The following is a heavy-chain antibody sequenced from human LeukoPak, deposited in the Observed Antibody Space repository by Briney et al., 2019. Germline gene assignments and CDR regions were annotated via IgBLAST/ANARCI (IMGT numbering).Heavy chain of an antibody. Sequence: ASVKVSCKASGYIYTSYYMHWVRQAPGKGLEWMGIINPSGGSTSYAQKFQGRVTMTRDTSTSTVYMELSSLRSEDTAVYHCARVTSSSWFAYWGQGTLVTVSS. CDR2: INPSGGST. CDR3: ARVTSSSWFAY. J-gene: IGHJ5*01. D-gene: IGHD6-13*01. V-gene: IGHV1-46*01. CDR1: GYIYTSYY.